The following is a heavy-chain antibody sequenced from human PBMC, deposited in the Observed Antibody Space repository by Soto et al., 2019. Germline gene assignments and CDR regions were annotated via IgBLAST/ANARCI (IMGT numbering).Heavy chain of an antibody. Sequence: PGGSLRLSSAASGFSFSSAWINWVRQAPGKGLEWVGRIKSKIDGGTTDFAESVKGRFAISRDGSKDMTYMQMNSLKTENTAFFYCTTVPLFPVTLVLFALGGQGTLVPVPS. D-gene: IGHD2-21*02. J-gene: IGHJ4*02. CDR1: GFSFSSAW. V-gene: IGHV3-15*07. CDR3: TTVPLFPVTLVLFAL. CDR2: IKSKIDGGTT.